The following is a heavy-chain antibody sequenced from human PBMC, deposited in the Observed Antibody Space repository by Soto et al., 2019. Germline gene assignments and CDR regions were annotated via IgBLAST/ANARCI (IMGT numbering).Heavy chain of an antibody. J-gene: IGHJ4*02. CDR1: GFTVSSNY. V-gene: IGHV3-53*01. Sequence: GGSRRRSWAASGFTVSSNYMNWVRQAPGKGLEWLSIIYSDGTTYYADSVKGRFTISRDNFKNTLYLQMNNLRVEDTAVYYCAILSNWGQGTLVTVSS. D-gene: IGHD6-6*01. CDR3: AILSN. CDR2: IYSDGTT.